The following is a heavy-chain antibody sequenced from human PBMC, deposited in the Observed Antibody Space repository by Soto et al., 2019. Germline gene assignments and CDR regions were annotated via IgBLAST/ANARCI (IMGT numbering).Heavy chain of an antibody. CDR1: GYTFTTYL. D-gene: IGHD1-1*01. CDR3: ARGRYGDY. V-gene: IGHV1-8*01. CDR2: MNPNSGNT. J-gene: IGHJ4*02. Sequence: APVKGSRKASGYTFTTYLINWVRQATGQGLEWMGWMNPNSGNTGYAQKFQGRVTVTRDTSTSTAYMELRSLRSDDTAVYYCARGRYGDYWGQGALVTVSS.